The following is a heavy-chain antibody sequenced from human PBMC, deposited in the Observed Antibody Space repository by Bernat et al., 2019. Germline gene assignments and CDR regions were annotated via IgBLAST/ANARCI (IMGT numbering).Heavy chain of an antibody. CDR1: GFTFSSFN. V-gene: IGHV3-21*01. CDR2: ISSSGTYT. D-gene: IGHD5-18*01. Sequence: EVQLVESGGGLVNPGGSLRLSCAASGFTFSSFNMNWVRQAPGKGLEWVSSISSSGTYTYYADSVKGRFTISRYNTKNSLYLQMNSLRAEDTAVYYCARDQVTGDFDYWGQGTLVTVSS. CDR3: ARDQVTGDFDY. J-gene: IGHJ4*02.